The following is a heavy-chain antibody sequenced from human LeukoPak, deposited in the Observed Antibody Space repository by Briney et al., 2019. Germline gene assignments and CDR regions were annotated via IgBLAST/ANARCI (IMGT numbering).Heavy chain of an antibody. V-gene: IGHV1-18*01. Sequence: ASVKVSCKASGYTFTSYGISWVRQAPGQGLEWMGWISAYNGNTNYAQKLQGRVTMTTDTSTSTAYMELSSLRSEDTAVYYCATPAAMVRGQYYFDYWGQGTLVTVSS. CDR3: ATPAAMVRGQYYFDY. J-gene: IGHJ4*02. CDR1: GYTFTSYG. CDR2: ISAYNGNT. D-gene: IGHD3-10*01.